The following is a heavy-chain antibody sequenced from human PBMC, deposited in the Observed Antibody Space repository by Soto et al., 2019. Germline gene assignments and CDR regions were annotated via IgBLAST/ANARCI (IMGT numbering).Heavy chain of an antibody. D-gene: IGHD3-10*01. V-gene: IGHV4-31*03. CDR1: GCTISIGNYY. J-gene: IGHJ4*02. CDR3: ASTEGSGSHGFSFDY. Sequence: SDTLSLTSTLSGCTISIGNYYRRWIRQHPGQGLEWIGYIYYCGSTYYNPSLKSRVTLSVDTSKNQFSLKLSSVTAADTAVYYCASTEGSGSHGFSFDYWGQG. CDR2: IYYCGST.